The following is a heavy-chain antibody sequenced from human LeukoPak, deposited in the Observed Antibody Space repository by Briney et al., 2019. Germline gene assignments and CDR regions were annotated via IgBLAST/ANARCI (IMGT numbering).Heavy chain of an antibody. J-gene: IGHJ6*03. CDR2: VSSSATYI. CDR3: AKGSVEYSYGYYMDV. V-gene: IGHV3-21*04. D-gene: IGHD5-18*01. Sequence: GGSLRLSCAASGFVFSDYTMNWVRQAPGKGLEWVSSVSSSATYIYYAASVKGRFTISRDNAKNSLSLQMNSLTSEDMALYYCAKGSVEYSYGYYMDVWGKGTTVTVSS. CDR1: GFVFSDYT.